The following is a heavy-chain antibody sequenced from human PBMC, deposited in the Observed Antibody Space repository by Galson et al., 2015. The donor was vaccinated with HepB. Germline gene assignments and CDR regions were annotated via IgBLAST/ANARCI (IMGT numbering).Heavy chain of an antibody. CDR1: GFTFSSYS. CDR2: ISSSSSYI. CDR3: ARLKTCSSTSCYVVGYGMDV. V-gene: IGHV3-21*01. Sequence: SLRLSCAASGFTFSSYSMNWVRQAPGKGLEWVSSISSSSSYIYYADSVKGRFTISRDNAKNSLYLQMNSLRAEDTAVYYCARLKTCSSTSCYVVGYGMDVWVQGTTVTVSS. J-gene: IGHJ6*02. D-gene: IGHD2-2*01.